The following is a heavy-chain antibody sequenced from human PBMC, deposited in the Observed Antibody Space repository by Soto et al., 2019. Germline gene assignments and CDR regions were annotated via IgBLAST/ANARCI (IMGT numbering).Heavy chain of an antibody. CDR2: ISAYNGNT. CDR3: ARGRGEIVLMVYALYYFDY. J-gene: IGHJ4*02. Sequence: VASVKVSCKASGYTFTSYGISWVPQAPGQGLEWMGWISAYNGNTNYAQKLQGRVTMTTDTSTSTAYMGLRSLRSDDTAVYYCARGRGEIVLMVYALYYFDYWGQGTLVTVSS. CDR1: GYTFTSYG. D-gene: IGHD2-8*01. V-gene: IGHV1-18*01.